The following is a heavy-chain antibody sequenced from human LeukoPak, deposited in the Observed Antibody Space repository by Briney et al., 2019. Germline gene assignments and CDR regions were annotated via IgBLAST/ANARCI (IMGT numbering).Heavy chain of an antibody. CDR3: ATQGGRYYDCLFNWIDA. V-gene: IGHV3-43*02. CDR1: GFTFDDYA. Sequence: GGSLRLSCAASGFTFDDYAMRWVRQAPGKGLEWVSLISGGGGATYSADPVKGRFTISRDNSKTSLYLQMNSLRTEDTALYYCATQGGRYYDCLFNWIDACGQGTLVTASS. J-gene: IGHJ5*02. CDR2: ISGGGGAT. D-gene: IGHD3-9*01.